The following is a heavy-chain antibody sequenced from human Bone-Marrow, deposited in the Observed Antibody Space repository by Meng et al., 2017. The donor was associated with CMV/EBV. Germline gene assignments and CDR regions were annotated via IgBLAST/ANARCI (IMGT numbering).Heavy chain of an antibody. J-gene: IGHJ4*02. D-gene: IGHD4-17*01. Sequence: SETLSLTCTVSGGSISSGDYYWSWIRQPPGKGLEWIGYIYYSGSTYYNPSLKSRVTISVDTSKNQFSLKLSSVTAADTAVYYCARERLDYGDYDYWGQGTLVTGSS. CDR2: IYYSGST. CDR3: ARERLDYGDYDY. V-gene: IGHV4-30-4*08. CDR1: GGSISSGDYY.